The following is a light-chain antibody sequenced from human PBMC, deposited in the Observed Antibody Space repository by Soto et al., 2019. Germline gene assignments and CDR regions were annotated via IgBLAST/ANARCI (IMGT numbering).Light chain of an antibody. Sequence: QSLLTQPASVAESPGQSITISCTGTSSDVGGYNYVSWYQQQSGKAPKLIIHEVSNRPSGVSNRFSGSKSGNTASLTISGLQAEDEADYYCDSYTSSRAYVFGIGTKVTVL. CDR3: DSYTSSRAYV. J-gene: IGLJ1*01. CDR1: SSDVGGYNY. V-gene: IGLV2-14*01. CDR2: EVS.